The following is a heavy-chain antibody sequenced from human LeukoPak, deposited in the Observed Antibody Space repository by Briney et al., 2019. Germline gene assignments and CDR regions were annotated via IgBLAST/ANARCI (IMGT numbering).Heavy chain of an antibody. CDR3: ARQVSGGSGSDWFDP. V-gene: IGHV4-59*01. CDR1: GGSISSYY. Sequence: SETLSLTCTVSGGSISSYYWSWIWQPPGKGLEWIGYIYYSGSTNYNPSLKSRVTISVDTSKNQFSLKLSSVTAADTAVYYCARQVSGGSGSDWFDPWGQGTLVTVSS. J-gene: IGHJ5*02. CDR2: IYYSGST. D-gene: IGHD3-10*01.